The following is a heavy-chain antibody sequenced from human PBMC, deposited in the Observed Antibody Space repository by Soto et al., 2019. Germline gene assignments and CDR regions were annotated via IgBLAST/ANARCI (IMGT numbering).Heavy chain of an antibody. CDR3: ARSGSSYYDTSGNLLLDS. V-gene: IGHV1-3*01. D-gene: IGHD3-22*01. J-gene: IGHJ1*01. Sequence: GGSVNVSCNASGYTFTSHAVRWVRQAPGQRPEWLGWINAEHGQTNYSQKFQDRVTITRETSASTAYMELISLRSEDSAVYYCARSGSSYYDTSGNLLLDSWGQGTLVTVS. CDR1: GYTFTSHA. CDR2: INAEHGQT.